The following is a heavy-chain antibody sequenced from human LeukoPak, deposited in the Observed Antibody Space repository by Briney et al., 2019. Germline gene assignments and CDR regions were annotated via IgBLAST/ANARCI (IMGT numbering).Heavy chain of an antibody. J-gene: IGHJ4*02. Sequence: GGSLRLSCAASGFTFSSYAMHWVRQAPGEGLEYVSAISSNGGSTYYANSVKGRFTISRDNSKNPLYLQMGSLRAEDMAVYYCARDGGYSSSWSDYWGQGTLVTVSS. CDR3: ARDGGYSSSWSDY. CDR1: GFTFSSYA. V-gene: IGHV3-64*01. CDR2: ISSNGGST. D-gene: IGHD6-13*01.